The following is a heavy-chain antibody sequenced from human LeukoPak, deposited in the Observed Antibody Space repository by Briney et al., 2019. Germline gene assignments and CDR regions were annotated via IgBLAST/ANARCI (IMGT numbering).Heavy chain of an antibody. V-gene: IGHV3-23*01. Sequence: GGSLRLSCAASGFTFSSYAMSWVRQAPGKGLEWVSVFSGGGGSTYYADSVKGRFTISRDNSKNTLYLQINSLRAEDTAVYYCAKDWAGITMVRGGWYFDLWGRGTLVTVSS. CDR2: FSGGGGST. J-gene: IGHJ2*01. CDR3: AKDWAGITMVRGGWYFDL. D-gene: IGHD3-10*01. CDR1: GFTFSSYA.